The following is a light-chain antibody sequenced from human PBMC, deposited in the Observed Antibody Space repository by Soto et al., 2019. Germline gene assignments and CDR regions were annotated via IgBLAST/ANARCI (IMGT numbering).Light chain of an antibody. Sequence: QSALTQAASVNGSPGQSITISCTGTSSDVGGYNYVSWYQQHPGKAPKFMIYDVSNRPSGVSNRFSGSKSGNTASLTISGLQAEDEADYYCSSYTTSNTRQIVFGTGTKVTVL. V-gene: IGLV2-14*01. CDR3: SSYTTSNTRQIV. J-gene: IGLJ1*01. CDR2: DVS. CDR1: SSDVGGYNY.